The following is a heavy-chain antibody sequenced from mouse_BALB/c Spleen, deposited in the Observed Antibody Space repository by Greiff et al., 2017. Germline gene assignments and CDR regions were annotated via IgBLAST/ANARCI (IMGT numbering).Heavy chain of an antibody. CDR2: IYPGSGST. V-gene: IGHV1S22*01. Sequence: LQQPGSELVRPGASVKLSCKASGYTFTSYWMHWVQQRPGQGLEWIGNIYPGSGSTNHDEKFKSKATLTVDTSSSTAYMQLSSLTSEDSAVYYWTRSYGNYGGVAMDYWGQGTSVTVSS. J-gene: IGHJ4*01. D-gene: IGHD2-10*02. CDR3: TRSYGNYGGVAMDY. CDR1: GYTFTSYW.